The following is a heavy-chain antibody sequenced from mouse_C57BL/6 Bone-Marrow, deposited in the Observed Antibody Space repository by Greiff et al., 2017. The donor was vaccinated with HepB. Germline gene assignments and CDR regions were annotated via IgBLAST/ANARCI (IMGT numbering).Heavy chain of an antibody. CDR3: TRGGLWFAY. CDR2: ISSGGDYI. CDR1: GFTFSSYA. V-gene: IGHV5-9-1*02. Sequence: EVQLMESGAGLVKPGGSLKLSCAASGFTFSSYAMSWVRQTPEKRLEWVAYISSGGDYIYYADTVKGRFTISRDTARNTLYLQMSSLKSEDTAMYYCTRGGLWFAYWGQGTLVTVSA. J-gene: IGHJ3*01.